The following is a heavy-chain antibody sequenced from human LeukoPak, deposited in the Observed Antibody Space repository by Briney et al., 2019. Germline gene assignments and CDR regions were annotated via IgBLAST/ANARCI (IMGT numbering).Heavy chain of an antibody. Sequence: PGGSLRLSCAASGFTFSSYAMHWVRQAPGKGLEWVAVISYDGSNKYYADSVKGRFTISRDNSKNTLYLQMNSLRAEDTAVYYCARDSSGRFDPWGQGTLVTVSS. CDR1: GFTFSSYA. V-gene: IGHV3-30*14. CDR2: ISYDGSNK. D-gene: IGHD3-22*01. CDR3: ARDSSGRFDP. J-gene: IGHJ5*02.